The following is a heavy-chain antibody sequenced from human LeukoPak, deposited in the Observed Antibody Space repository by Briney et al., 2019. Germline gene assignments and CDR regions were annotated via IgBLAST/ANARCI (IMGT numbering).Heavy chain of an antibody. Sequence: ASVKVSCKASGYTFTGYYMHWVRQAPGQGLEWMGWINPNSGGTNYAQKFQGRVTMSRDTSISTAYMELSRLRSDDTAVYYCARDPVYYGSGSYRPFDYWGQGTLVTVSS. J-gene: IGHJ4*02. CDR1: GYTFTGYY. D-gene: IGHD3-10*01. V-gene: IGHV1-2*02. CDR3: ARDPVYYGSGSYRPFDY. CDR2: INPNSGGT.